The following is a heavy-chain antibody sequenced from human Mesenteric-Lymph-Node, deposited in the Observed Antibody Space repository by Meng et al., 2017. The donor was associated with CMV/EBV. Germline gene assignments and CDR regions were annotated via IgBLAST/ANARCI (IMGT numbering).Heavy chain of an antibody. J-gene: IGHJ4*02. CDR3: VENTYNYDNSGYSLDY. Sequence: SVKVSCKASVGTFSGDALSWVRQAPGEGLEWMGGIIPMRGITKYAQKFQGRVTISADTSTSTAYMDLNSLRSDDTGMYYCVENTYNYDNSGYSLDYWGQGTLVTVSS. CDR1: VGTFSGDA. CDR2: IIPMRGIT. V-gene: IGHV1-69*10. D-gene: IGHD3-22*01.